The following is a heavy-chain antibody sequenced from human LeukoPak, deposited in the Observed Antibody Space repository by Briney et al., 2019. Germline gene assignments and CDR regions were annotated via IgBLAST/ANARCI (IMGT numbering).Heavy chain of an antibody. J-gene: IGHJ4*02. Sequence: GGSLRLSCAASGFTVSSNYMSWVRQAPGKGLEWVSTIISSGGGTYYADSVKGRLTISRENSKNTLYLQMNSLRAEDTAIYYCARILIGSHYFDYWGQGTLVTVSS. CDR3: ARILIGSHYFDY. CDR2: IISSGGGT. V-gene: IGHV3-23*01. CDR1: GFTVSSNY. D-gene: IGHD3-9*01.